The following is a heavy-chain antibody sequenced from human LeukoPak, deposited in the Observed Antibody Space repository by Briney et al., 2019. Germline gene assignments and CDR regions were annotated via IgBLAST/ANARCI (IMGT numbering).Heavy chain of an antibody. CDR2: IYTSGST. D-gene: IGHD1-26*01. J-gene: IGHJ6*03. Sequence: PSETLSLTCTVSGGSISSYYWSWIRQPAGKGLEWIGRIYTSGSTNYNPSLKSRVTMSVDTSKNQFSLKLSSVTAADTAVYYCARESGSSGLLYYYYYMDVWGKGTTVTISS. CDR1: GGSISSYY. CDR3: ARESGSSGLLYYYYYMDV. V-gene: IGHV4-4*07.